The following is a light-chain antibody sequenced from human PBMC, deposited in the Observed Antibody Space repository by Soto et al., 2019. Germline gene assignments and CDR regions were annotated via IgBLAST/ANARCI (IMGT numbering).Light chain of an antibody. Sequence: DIQMTQSPSTLSASVGERVIITCRASQSVSNWLAWYQQKPGKAPKLLIYDVSSLESGVPSRFSGSGSGTEFILTISSLQPDDFATYYCQQYDSYSWTFDQGTKVEMK. J-gene: IGKJ1*01. V-gene: IGKV1-5*01. CDR2: DVS. CDR1: QSVSNW. CDR3: QQYDSYSWT.